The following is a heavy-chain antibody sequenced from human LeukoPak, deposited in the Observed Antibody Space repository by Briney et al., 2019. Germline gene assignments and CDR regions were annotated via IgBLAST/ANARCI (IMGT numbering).Heavy chain of an antibody. CDR2: IIPIFGTA. CDR3: ARGPLGYCSSTSCYDASLYFQH. V-gene: IGHV1-69*05. D-gene: IGHD2-2*01. Sequence: SVKVSCKASRGTFSSYAISWVRQAPGQGLEWMGRIIPIFGTANYAQKFQGRVTITTDESTSTAYMELSSLRSEDTAVYYCARGPLGYCSSTSCYDASLYFQHWGQGTLVTVSS. J-gene: IGHJ1*01. CDR1: RGTFSSYA.